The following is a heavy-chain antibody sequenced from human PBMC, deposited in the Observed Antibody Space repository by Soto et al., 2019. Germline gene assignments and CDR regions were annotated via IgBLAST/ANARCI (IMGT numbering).Heavy chain of an antibody. J-gene: IGHJ4*02. CDR1: GFTFGSHG. CDR2: IAYDGSGK. Sequence: QVQLAESGGGVVQPGRSLRLSCAASGFTFGSHGMHWVRQAPGKGLEWVALIAYDGSGKYYTDSVKGRFTISRDNSKNTVYLQMNSLRAEDTAIYYCAKEDYTFFDSWGQGTLVTVSS. V-gene: IGHV3-30*18. D-gene: IGHD4-4*01. CDR3: AKEDYTFFDS.